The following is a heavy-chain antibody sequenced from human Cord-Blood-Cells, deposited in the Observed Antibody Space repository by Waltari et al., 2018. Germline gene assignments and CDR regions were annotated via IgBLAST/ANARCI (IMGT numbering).Heavy chain of an antibody. V-gene: IGHV1-69*01. Sequence: QVQLVQSGAEVKKPGSSVKVSCKASGGTFSSYAISWVRQAPGQGLEWMGGIIPIFGTANYAQKFQGRVTIAADESTRTAYMELSSLRSEDTAGYYCARDRGAYYDILTGYFDYWGQGTLVTVSS. CDR3: ARDRGAYYDILTGYFDY. D-gene: IGHD3-9*01. J-gene: IGHJ4*02. CDR2: IIPIFGTA. CDR1: GGTFSSYA.